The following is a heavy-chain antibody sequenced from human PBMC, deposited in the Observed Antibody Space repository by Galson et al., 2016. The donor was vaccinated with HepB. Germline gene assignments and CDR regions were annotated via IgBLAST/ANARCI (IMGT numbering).Heavy chain of an antibody. J-gene: IGHJ4*02. CDR3: ASSVRGSGSPPGGY. CDR2: INSDGSST. CDR1: GFTFSTYW. V-gene: IGHV3-74*01. Sequence: CAASGFTFSTYWMHWVRQAPGKGLVWVSRINSDGSSTGFADSVKGRFTISRDNAKNTLYLQMNSLRAEDTAVYYCASSVRGSGSPPGGYWGQGILVTVSS. D-gene: IGHD3-10*01.